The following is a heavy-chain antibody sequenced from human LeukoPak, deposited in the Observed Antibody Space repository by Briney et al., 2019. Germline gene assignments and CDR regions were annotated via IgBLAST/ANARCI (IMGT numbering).Heavy chain of an antibody. CDR2: ISHRGGRV. Sequence: ASVKVSCKASGYTFTSYYIHWVRQAPGRGLEWMEIISHRGGRVSNAQKVQGRVTMTRDTSTSTVYMELSSLRSEDTAVYYCARGGVGEWPEIWGQGTMVTVSS. CDR3: ARGGVGEWPEI. D-gene: IGHD3-10*01. CDR1: GYTFTSYY. V-gene: IGHV1-46*01. J-gene: IGHJ3*02.